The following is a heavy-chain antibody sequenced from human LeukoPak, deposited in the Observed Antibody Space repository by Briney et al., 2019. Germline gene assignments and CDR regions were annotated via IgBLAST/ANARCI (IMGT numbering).Heavy chain of an antibody. J-gene: IGHJ5*02. CDR3: ARGMITFGGVIVIDQGGWFDP. V-gene: IGHV5-51*01. CDR1: GYSFTSYW. CDR2: IYPGDSDT. Sequence: GESLKISCKGSGYSFTSYWIGWVRQMPGKGLEWMGIIYPGDSDTRYSPSFQGQVTISADKSISTAYLQWSSLKASDTAMYYCARGMITFGGVIVIDQGGWFDPWGQGTLVTVSS. D-gene: IGHD3-16*02.